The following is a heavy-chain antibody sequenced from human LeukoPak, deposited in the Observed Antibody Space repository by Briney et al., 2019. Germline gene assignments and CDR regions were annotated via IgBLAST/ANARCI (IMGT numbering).Heavy chain of an antibody. J-gene: IGHJ4*02. Sequence: ASVKVSCKASGYTFTGYYMRWVRQAPGQGLEWMGWINPNSGGTNYAQKFQGRVTMTRDTSISTAYMELSRLRSDDTAVYYCARDWEKWELPDYWGQGTLVTVSS. CDR3: ARDWEKWELPDY. V-gene: IGHV1-2*02. CDR1: GYTFTGYY. CDR2: INPNSGGT. D-gene: IGHD1-26*01.